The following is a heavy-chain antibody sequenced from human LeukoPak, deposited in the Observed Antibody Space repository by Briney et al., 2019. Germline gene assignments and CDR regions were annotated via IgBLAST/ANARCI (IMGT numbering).Heavy chain of an antibody. CDR2: ISGSGGST. D-gene: IGHD1-20*01. CDR3: AKDANWNDVGGVFDY. V-gene: IGHV3-23*01. J-gene: IGHJ4*02. CDR1: GFTFSSYA. Sequence: GVSLRLSCAASGFTFSSYAMSWVRQAPGKGLEWVSAISGSGGSTYYADSVKGRFTISRDNSKNTLYLQMNSLRAEDTAVYYCAKDANWNDVGGVFDYWGQGTLVTVFS.